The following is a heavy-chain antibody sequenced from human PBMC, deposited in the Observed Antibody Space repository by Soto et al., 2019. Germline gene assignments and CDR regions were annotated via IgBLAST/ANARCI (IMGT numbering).Heavy chain of an antibody. CDR1: GYTFTTYA. CDR2: ISTDNDNT. D-gene: IGHD1-26*01. J-gene: IGHJ3*02. V-gene: IGHV1-3*04. Sequence: QVQLVQSGAEVKKPGASVRVSCKPSGYTFTTYAMHWVRQAPGQRLEWMGWISTDNDNTKYSQKFPGRVTITRDTSASIAYMELSSLRSEDTAVYYCARSSGNYDNAFDIWGQGTMVSVS. CDR3: ARSSGNYDNAFDI.